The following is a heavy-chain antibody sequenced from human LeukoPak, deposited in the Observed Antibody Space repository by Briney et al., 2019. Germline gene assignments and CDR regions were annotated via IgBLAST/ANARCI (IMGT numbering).Heavy chain of an antibody. D-gene: IGHD3-16*01. CDR2: INHSGST. J-gene: IGHJ4*02. CDR1: GGSFSGYY. CDR3: AKGGGIHVSFDY. V-gene: IGHV4-34*01. Sequence: SETLSLTCAVYGGSFSGYYWSWIRQPPGKGLEWIGEINHSGSTNYNPSLKSRVTISVDTSKNQFSLKLSSVTAADTAVYYCAKGGGIHVSFDYWGQGTLVTVSS.